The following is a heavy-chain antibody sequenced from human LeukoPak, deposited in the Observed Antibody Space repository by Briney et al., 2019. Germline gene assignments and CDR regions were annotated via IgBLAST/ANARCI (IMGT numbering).Heavy chain of an antibody. D-gene: IGHD3-22*01. CDR2: ISGSGGST. J-gene: IGHJ4*02. Sequence: GGSLRLSCAASGFTFSSYAMSWVRQAPGKGLEWVSAISGSGGSTYYADSVKGRFTISRDNSKNTLYLQMNSLRAEDTAVYYCEKDPGAYDSSGYYYGDDYYWGQGTLVTVSS. V-gene: IGHV3-23*01. CDR1: GFTFSSYA. CDR3: EKDPGAYDSSGYYYGDDYY.